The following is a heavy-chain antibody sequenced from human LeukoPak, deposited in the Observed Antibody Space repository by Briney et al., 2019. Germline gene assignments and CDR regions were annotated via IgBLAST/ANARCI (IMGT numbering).Heavy chain of an antibody. CDR3: ARPTGYPPRGSTSSHWFDP. CDR1: GGSISSGGYY. D-gene: IGHD2-2*01. CDR2: IYHSGST. V-gene: IGHV4-30-2*01. J-gene: IGHJ5*02. Sequence: PSETLSLTCTVSGGSISSGGYYWSWIRQPPGKGLEWIGYIYHSGSTHYNPSLKSRVTISVDTSKNQFSLKLSSVTAADTAVYYCARPTGYPPRGSTSSHWFDPWGQGTLVTVSS.